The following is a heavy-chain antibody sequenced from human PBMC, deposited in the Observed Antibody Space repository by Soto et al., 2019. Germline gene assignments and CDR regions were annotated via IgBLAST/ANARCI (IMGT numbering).Heavy chain of an antibody. Sequence: ASVKVSCKASGYTFTSYAMHWVRQAPGQRLEWMGWINAGNGNTKYSQKFQGRVTITRDTSASTAYMELSSLRSEDTAVYYCARDGSSGWYYFDYWGQGTLVTVSS. J-gene: IGHJ4*02. CDR1: GYTFTSYA. CDR2: INAGNGNT. V-gene: IGHV1-3*01. CDR3: ARDGSSGWYYFDY. D-gene: IGHD6-19*01.